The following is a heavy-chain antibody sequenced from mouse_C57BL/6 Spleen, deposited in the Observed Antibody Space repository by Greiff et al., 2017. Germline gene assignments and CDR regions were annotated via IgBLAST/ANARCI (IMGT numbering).Heavy chain of an antibody. Sequence: QVQLQQSGPELVKPGASVKISCKASGYAFSSSWMNWVKQRPGKGLEWIGRIYPGDGDTNYNGKFKGKATLTADKSSSTAYMQLSSLTSEDSAVYFCARGMDSSGYGAMDYWGQGTSVTVSS. CDR1: GYAFSSSW. CDR2: IYPGDGDT. D-gene: IGHD3-2*02. V-gene: IGHV1-82*01. J-gene: IGHJ4*01. CDR3: ARGMDSSGYGAMDY.